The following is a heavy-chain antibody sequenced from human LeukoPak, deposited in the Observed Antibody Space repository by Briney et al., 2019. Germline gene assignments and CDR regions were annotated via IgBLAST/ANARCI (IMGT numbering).Heavy chain of an antibody. Sequence: ASVKVSCKVSGYTLTELSMHWVRQAPGKGLEWMGGFDPEDGETIYAQKFQGRVSMTEDTSTDTAYMELSSLRSEDTAVHYCAITLNWNGVFAFDIWGQGTMVTVSS. CDR3: AITLNWNGVFAFDI. CDR1: GYTLTELS. J-gene: IGHJ3*02. D-gene: IGHD1-1*01. CDR2: FDPEDGET. V-gene: IGHV1-24*01.